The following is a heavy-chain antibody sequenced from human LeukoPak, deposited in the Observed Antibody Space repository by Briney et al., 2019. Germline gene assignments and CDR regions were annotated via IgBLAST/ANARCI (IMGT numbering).Heavy chain of an antibody. J-gene: IGHJ4*02. D-gene: IGHD2-15*01. CDR2: INYSGST. CDR3: ARVSCSGGSCYRVDY. CDR1: GGSISSSRYY. V-gene: IGHV4-39*07. Sequence: KPSETLSLTCTVSGGSISSSRYYWGWIRQPPGKGLEWIGNINYSGSTNYNPALKSRVTISVDTSKNQFSLKLSSVTAADTAVYYCARVSCSGGSCYRVDYWGQGTLVTVSS.